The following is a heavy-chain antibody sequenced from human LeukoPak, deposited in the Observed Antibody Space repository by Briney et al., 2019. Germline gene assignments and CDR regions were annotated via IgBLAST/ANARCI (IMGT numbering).Heavy chain of an antibody. D-gene: IGHD2-15*01. CDR1: GYTFNSYG. Sequence: ASVKVPCKASGYTFNSYGISWVRQAPGQGLDGMGWISPYNGNTNYAQKLQGRVTVTTDTSTSTASMELRSLRSDDTAVYYCARDRGPYCSGGSCYSIGYWGQGTLVTVSS. CDR2: ISPYNGNT. J-gene: IGHJ4*02. CDR3: ARDRGPYCSGGSCYSIGY. V-gene: IGHV1-18*01.